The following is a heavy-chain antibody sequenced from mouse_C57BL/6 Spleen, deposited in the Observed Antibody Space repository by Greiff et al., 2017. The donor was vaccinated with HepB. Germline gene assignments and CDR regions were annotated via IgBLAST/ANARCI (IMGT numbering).Heavy chain of an antibody. V-gene: IGHV1-15*01. D-gene: IGHD1-1*01. CDR3: TRKGYYYSSSYGY. CDR2: IDPETGGT. CDR1: GYTFTDYE. Sequence: VQLQQSGAELVRPGASVTLSCKASGYTFTDYEMHWVKQTPVHGLEWIGAIDPETGGTAYNQKFKGKAILTADKSSSTAYMELRSLTSEDSAVYYCTRKGYYYSSSYGYWGQGTTLTVSS. J-gene: IGHJ2*01.